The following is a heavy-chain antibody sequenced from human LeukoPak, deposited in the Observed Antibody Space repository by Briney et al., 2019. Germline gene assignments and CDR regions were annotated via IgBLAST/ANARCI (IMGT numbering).Heavy chain of an antibody. D-gene: IGHD5-18*01. V-gene: IGHV4-31*03. CDR2: IYYSGST. J-gene: IGHJ6*02. CDR1: GGSISSGGYY. CDR3: ARVRQRVQLSHYYGMDV. Sequence: SETLSLTCTVSGGSISSGGYYWSWIRQHPGKGLEWIGYIYYSGSTYYNPSLKSRVTISVDTSKNQFSLKLSSVTAADTAVYYCARVRQRVQLSHYYGMDVWGQGTTVTVSS.